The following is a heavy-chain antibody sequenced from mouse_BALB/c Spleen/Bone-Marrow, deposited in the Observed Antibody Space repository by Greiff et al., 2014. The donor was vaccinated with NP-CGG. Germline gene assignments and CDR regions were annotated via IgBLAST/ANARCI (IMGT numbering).Heavy chain of an antibody. Sequence: EVQLQQSGAELVKPGASVKLSCTASGFDIKDTYMHWVKQRPEQGLEWIGRIDPANGNTKYDPKFQGKATITADTSSNTAYLQLSSLTSEDTAVYYCARYDYGWYFYVWGAGTTVTVSS. CDR3: ARYDYGWYFYV. CDR2: IDPANGNT. V-gene: IGHV14-3*02. D-gene: IGHD1-1*01. CDR1: GFDIKDTY. J-gene: IGHJ1*01.